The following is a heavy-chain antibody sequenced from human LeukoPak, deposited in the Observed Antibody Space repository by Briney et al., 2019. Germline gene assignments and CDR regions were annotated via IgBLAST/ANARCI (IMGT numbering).Heavy chain of an antibody. CDR3: ARLGFAFDI. D-gene: IGHD3-16*01. Sequence: GGYLRLSCEASGITFSSYEMNWVRQAPGEGLEWVSYISGSESSIYYADSVKGRFTISRDNAKNSLYLQMNNLRAEDAAVYYCARLGFAFDIWGQGTMVTVSS. V-gene: IGHV3-48*03. CDR1: GITFSSYE. CDR2: ISGSESSI. J-gene: IGHJ3*02.